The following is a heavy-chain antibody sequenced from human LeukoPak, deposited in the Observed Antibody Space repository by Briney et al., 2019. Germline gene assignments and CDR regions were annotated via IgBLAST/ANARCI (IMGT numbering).Heavy chain of an antibody. CDR1: GGSISSYY. D-gene: IGHD2-15*01. Sequence: SETLSLTCTVSGGSISSYYWSWIRQPAGKGLEWIGRIYTSGSTNYNPSLKSRVTMSVDTSKNQFSLKLSSVTAADTAVYYCARGGPRGTCSGGSCYYFDYWGQGTLVTVSS. V-gene: IGHV4-4*07. CDR2: IYTSGST. CDR3: ARGGPRGTCSGGSCYYFDY. J-gene: IGHJ4*02.